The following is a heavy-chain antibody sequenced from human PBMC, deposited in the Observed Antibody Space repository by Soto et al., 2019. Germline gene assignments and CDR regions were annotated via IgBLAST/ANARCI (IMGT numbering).Heavy chain of an antibody. CDR2: ISYDGSNK. CDR3: ARTGDLAWSGYSQRWERYYYYGMDV. Sequence: QVQLVESGGGVVQPGRSLRLSCAASGFTFSSYAMHWVRQAPGKGLEWVAVISYDGSNKYYADSVKGRFTISRDNSKNTLCLQMNSLRAEDTAVYYCARTGDLAWSGYSQRWERYYYYGMDVWGQGTTVTVSS. D-gene: IGHD3-3*01. CDR1: GFTFSSYA. V-gene: IGHV3-30-3*01. J-gene: IGHJ6*02.